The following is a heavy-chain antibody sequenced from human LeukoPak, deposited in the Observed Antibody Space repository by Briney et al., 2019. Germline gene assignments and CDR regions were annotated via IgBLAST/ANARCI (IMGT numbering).Heavy chain of an antibody. V-gene: IGHV3-7*01. CDR3: ARGPHYGARSDYLDY. CDR2: IKQGGSAK. J-gene: IGHJ4*02. Sequence: GGSLRLSCAASGFSFRNSWMSWVRQAPGKGLEWVADIKQGGSAKNYLDSMEGRFTISRDDARNSLFLRMNSLRAEDTAVYYCARGPHYGARSDYLDYWGQGTLVTVSS. D-gene: IGHD3-10*01. CDR1: GFSFRNSW.